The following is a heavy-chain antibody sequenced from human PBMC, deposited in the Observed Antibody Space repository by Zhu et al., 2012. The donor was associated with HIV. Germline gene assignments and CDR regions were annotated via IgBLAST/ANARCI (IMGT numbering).Heavy chain of an antibody. CDR1: GDSISSYY. V-gene: IGHV4-4*07. CDR2: IYSSGSS. Sequence: QVQLQESGPGLVKPSETLSLTCTVSGDSISSYYWSRIRQPAGKGLEWIGRIYSSGSSNYNPSLKSRVTMSVDTSKNQFSLNLTSVAAADTAVYYCAREVRGGSAFDIWGQGTMVTVS. J-gene: IGHJ3*02. D-gene: IGHD3-10*01. CDR3: AREVRGGSAFDI.